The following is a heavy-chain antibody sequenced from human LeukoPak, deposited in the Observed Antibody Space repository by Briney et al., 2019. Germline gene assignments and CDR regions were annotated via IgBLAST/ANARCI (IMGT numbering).Heavy chain of an antibody. CDR1: GYTFTSSY. J-gene: IGHJ6*02. Sequence: ASVKVSCKASGYTFTSSYMHWVRQAPGQGLEWMGIINASGGSTSYAQKFQGRVTMTGETSTSAGYMELSSLRSEDTAVYYCAREIVVVVAPSTSDYYGMDVWGQGTTVTVSS. CDR2: INASGGST. V-gene: IGHV1-46*01. CDR3: AREIVVVVAPSTSDYYGMDV. D-gene: IGHD2-15*01.